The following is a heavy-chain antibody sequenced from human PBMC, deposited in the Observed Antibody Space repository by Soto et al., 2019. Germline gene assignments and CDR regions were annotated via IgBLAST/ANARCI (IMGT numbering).Heavy chain of an antibody. CDR1: GYTFTSYG. Sequence: GASVKVSCKASGYTFTSYGISWVRQAPGQGLEWMGWISAYNGNTNYAQKLQGRVTMTTDTSTSTAYTELRILRSDDTAVYYCARVYDFWSGHNWFDPWGQGTLVTVSS. CDR2: ISAYNGNT. J-gene: IGHJ5*02. D-gene: IGHD3-3*01. V-gene: IGHV1-18*01. CDR3: ARVYDFWSGHNWFDP.